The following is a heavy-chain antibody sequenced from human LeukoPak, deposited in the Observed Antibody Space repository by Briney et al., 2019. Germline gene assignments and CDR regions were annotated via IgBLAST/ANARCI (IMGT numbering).Heavy chain of an antibody. J-gene: IGHJ6*03. CDR1: GFTFSSYG. CDR2: IRYDGSNK. Sequence: GGSLRLSCAASGFTFSSYGIHWVRQAPGKGLEWVAFIRYDGSNKYYTDSVKGRFTISRDNSKNTLFLQMNSLRVEDTAVYYCTKDISGRGYYYYYYMDVWGKGTTVTISS. CDR3: TKDISGRGYYYYYYMDV. V-gene: IGHV3-30*02.